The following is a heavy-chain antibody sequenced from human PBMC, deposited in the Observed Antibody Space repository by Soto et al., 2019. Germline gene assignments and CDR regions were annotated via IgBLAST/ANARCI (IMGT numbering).Heavy chain of an antibody. D-gene: IGHD3-3*01. CDR3: ARGGGVGVAGSAAFDM. Sequence: QLHLVQSGAVVKKPGASVTVSCSASGYPVTAYYMHWVRQAPGRGLEWMGGINPSTGAAKYTQTFQGRVTTTRDTSPSTVFMELSGLTSEDTAVFYCARGGGVGVAGSAAFDMWGQGTLVTVSS. CDR2: INPSTGAA. J-gene: IGHJ3*02. CDR1: GYPVTAYY. V-gene: IGHV1-2*02.